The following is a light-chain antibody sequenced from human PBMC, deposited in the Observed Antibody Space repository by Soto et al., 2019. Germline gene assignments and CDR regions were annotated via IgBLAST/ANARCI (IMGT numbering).Light chain of an antibody. V-gene: IGKV3-20*01. J-gene: IGKJ1*01. CDR1: QSVSSNF. Sequence: DIVLTQSPGTLSLSPGERATLSRRASQSVSSNFLAWYQQKPGQAPRLLIYGASNRATGIPDRFSGSGSGTDFTLTISRLEPEDFAVYYCQQYGSSGTFGQGTKVDIK. CDR3: QQYGSSGT. CDR2: GAS.